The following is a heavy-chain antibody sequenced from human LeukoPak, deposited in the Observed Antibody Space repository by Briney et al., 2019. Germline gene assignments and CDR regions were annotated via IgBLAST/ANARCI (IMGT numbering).Heavy chain of an antibody. CDR1: GFTLSNAW. D-gene: IGHD5-24*01. Sequence: GSLRLSCAASGFTLSNAWMNWVRQAPGKGLEWVSVIYSGGSTYYADSVKGRFTISRDNSKNTLYLQMNSLRAEDTAVYYCAREGRWLQNCYFDYWGQGTLVTVSS. CDR3: AREGRWLQNCYFDY. J-gene: IGHJ4*02. V-gene: IGHV3-66*01. CDR2: IYSGGST.